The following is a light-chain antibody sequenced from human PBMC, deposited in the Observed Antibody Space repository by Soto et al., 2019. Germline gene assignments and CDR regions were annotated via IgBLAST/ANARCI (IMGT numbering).Light chain of an antibody. CDR1: QSVSSY. CDR3: QQRSNWPT. J-gene: IGKJ4*01. V-gene: IGKV3-11*01. Sequence: EIVLTQSPATLSLSPGERATLSCRASQSVSSYLAWYQHKPGQAPRLLIYDASNRAPGIPARFSGSGSGTDFTLAISSLEPEDFAVYYCQQRSNWPTFGGGTKVEIK. CDR2: DAS.